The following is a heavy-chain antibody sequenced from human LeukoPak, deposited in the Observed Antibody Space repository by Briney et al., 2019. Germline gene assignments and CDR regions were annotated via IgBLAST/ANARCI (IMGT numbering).Heavy chain of an antibody. Sequence: SETLSLTCAVYGASFSGYYWSWIRQSPGKGLEWIGEINHSGSTNYNPSLKSRVTMSVDTSKNQVSLKLSSMTVADTAVYYCARQRSRGQSFPDYYYYYGMDVWGQGTTVTVSS. CDR1: GASFSGYY. CDR2: INHSGST. J-gene: IGHJ6*02. V-gene: IGHV4-34*01. D-gene: IGHD5-18*01. CDR3: ARQRSRGQSFPDYYYYYGMDV.